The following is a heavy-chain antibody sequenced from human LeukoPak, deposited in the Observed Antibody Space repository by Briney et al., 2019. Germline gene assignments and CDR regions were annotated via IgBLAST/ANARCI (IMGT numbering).Heavy chain of an antibody. V-gene: IGHV4-34*01. CDR3: ARGGLGNHKFFDI. J-gene: IGHJ3*02. CDR2: INHSGST. CDR1: GGSFSGYY. D-gene: IGHD1-14*01. Sequence: SETLSLTCAVYGGSFSGYYWSWIRQPPGKGLEWIGEINHSGSTNYNPSLKSRVTISVDTSKNQFSLKLSSVTAADTAVYFCARGGLGNHKFFDIWGQGTMVTVSS.